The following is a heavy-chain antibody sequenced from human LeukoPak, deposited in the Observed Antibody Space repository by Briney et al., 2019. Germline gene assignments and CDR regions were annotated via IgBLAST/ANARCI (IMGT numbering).Heavy chain of an antibody. CDR1: GGSISSYY. CDR3: AREGWSRRGLFDY. D-gene: IGHD6-19*01. J-gene: IGHJ4*02. CDR2: IYYSGST. Sequence: SETLSLTCTVSGGSISSYYWSWIRQPPGKGLEWIGYIYYSGSTNYNPSLKSRVTISVDTSKNQFSLKLSSVTAADTAVYYCAREGWSRRGLFDYWGQGTLVTVSS. V-gene: IGHV4-59*01.